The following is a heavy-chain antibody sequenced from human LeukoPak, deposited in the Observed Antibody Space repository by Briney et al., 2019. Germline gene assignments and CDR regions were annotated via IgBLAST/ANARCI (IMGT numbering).Heavy chain of an antibody. CDR3: AREGRGSRGAFDI. Sequence: PSETLSLTCAVYGGSFSGYYWSWIRQPPGKGLEWIGYIYYSGSTNYNPSLKSRLTTSLDTSKRQFSLKLSSVTAADTAVYYCAREGRGSRGAFDIWGQGTMVTVSS. CDR1: GGSFSGYY. J-gene: IGHJ3*02. D-gene: IGHD1-26*01. V-gene: IGHV4-59*01. CDR2: IYYSGST.